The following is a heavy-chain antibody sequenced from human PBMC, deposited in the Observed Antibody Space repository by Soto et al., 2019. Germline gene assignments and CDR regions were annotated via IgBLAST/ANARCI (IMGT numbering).Heavy chain of an antibody. CDR3: AKEWGVLDAFDI. Sequence: QVQLVESGGGVVQPGTSLRLSCAASGFTSSSFVIHWVRQAPGKGLEWLAVISSDGNNQYYADSVKGRFTISRDNSKKTLYLQVNSLRAEDTAVYFCAKEWGVLDAFDIWGQGTMVTVS. CDR1: GFTSSSFV. J-gene: IGHJ3*02. D-gene: IGHD3-10*01. CDR2: ISSDGNNQ. V-gene: IGHV3-30*18.